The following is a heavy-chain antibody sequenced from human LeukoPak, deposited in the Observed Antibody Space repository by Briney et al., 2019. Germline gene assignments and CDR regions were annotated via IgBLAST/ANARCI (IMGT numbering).Heavy chain of an antibody. Sequence: PGGSLRLSCAASGFTFSSYGMHWVRQAPGKGLEWVAFIRYDGSHKYYVDSVKGRFIISRDNSKNTLYLQMNSLRAEDTAVYYCAKDPHYYDSSGYYDYWGQGTLVTVSS. CDR3: AKDPHYYDSSGYYDY. J-gene: IGHJ4*02. D-gene: IGHD3-22*01. CDR1: GFTFSSYG. V-gene: IGHV3-30*02. CDR2: IRYDGSHK.